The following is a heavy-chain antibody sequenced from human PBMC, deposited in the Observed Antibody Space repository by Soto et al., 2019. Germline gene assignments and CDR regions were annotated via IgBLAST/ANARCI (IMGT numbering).Heavy chain of an antibody. CDR2: IYPGDSDT. J-gene: IGHJ3*02. CDR3: ARPQDRSGYHASDDASDI. D-gene: IGHD2-15*01. Sequence: VESLKISCKGSGDRFISYWIGWVRQIPAKCLEWMGIIYPGDSDTRYRPSLQGQVTISADKSINTAYLQWSSLKASDTAIYYFARPQDRSGYHASDDASDIWGQVKRVTV. CDR1: GDRFISYW. V-gene: IGHV5-51*01.